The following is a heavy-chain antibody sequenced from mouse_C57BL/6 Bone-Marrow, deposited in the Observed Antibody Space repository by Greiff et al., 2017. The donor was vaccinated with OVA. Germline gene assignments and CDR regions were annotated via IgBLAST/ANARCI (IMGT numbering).Heavy chain of an antibody. CDR1: GYTFTDYN. Sequence: EVQLQQSGPELVKPGASVKIPCKASGYTFTDYNMDWVKQSHGKSLEWIGDINPNNGGTIYNQKFKGKATLTVDKSSSTAYMELRSLTSEDTAVYYCARGRGSSYEGYFDVWGTGTTVTVSS. CDR2: INPNNGGT. D-gene: IGHD1-1*01. V-gene: IGHV1-18*01. J-gene: IGHJ1*03. CDR3: ARGRGSSYEGYFDV.